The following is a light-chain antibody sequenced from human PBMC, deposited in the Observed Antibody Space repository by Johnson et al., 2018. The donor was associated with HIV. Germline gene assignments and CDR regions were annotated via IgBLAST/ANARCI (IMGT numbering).Light chain of an antibody. CDR2: DNN. Sequence: QSALTQPPSVSAAPGQKVTISCSGSSSNIGNNYVSWYQQLPGTAPKLLIYDNNKRPSGIPDRFSGSKSGTSATLDITGLQTGDEADYYCGTWDSSLGAHYVFGSGTEVTGL. CDR1: SSNIGNNY. V-gene: IGLV1-51*01. J-gene: IGLJ1*01. CDR3: GTWDSSLGAHYV.